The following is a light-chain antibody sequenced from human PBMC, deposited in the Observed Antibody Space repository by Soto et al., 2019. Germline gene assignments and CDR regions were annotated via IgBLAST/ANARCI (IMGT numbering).Light chain of an antibody. V-gene: IGKV1-5*03. Sequence: DIQMTQSPSTLSASIGDRVTITCRASQSIDSWLAWYQQKPGKAPKLLIYKASSLQTGVPSRFSGSGSGTEFTLTISSLQPDDFATYYCQHYNSHSRTFGQGTKVEVK. CDR2: KAS. CDR3: QHYNSHSRT. J-gene: IGKJ1*01. CDR1: QSIDSW.